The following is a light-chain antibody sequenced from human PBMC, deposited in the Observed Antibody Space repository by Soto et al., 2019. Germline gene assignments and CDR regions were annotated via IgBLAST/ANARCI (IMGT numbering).Light chain of an antibody. V-gene: IGKV1-33*01. CDR1: QDISNY. Sequence: IQMTQSPSSLSASVGDRVTITCQASQDISNYLNWYQQKPGKAPKLLIYDTSTLEPGVPSRFSGSGTATDFTLTISSLQPEDIATYYCQQYDSLPPAFGPGTKVDV. J-gene: IGKJ3*01. CDR3: QQYDSLPPA. CDR2: DTS.